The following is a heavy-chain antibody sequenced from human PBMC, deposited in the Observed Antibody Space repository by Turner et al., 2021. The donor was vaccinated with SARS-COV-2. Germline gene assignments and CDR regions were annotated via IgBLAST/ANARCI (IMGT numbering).Heavy chain of an antibody. D-gene: IGHD3-3*01. Sequence: QVPLVQSGAGVKKPRASVKVSCKAPRYTFSGYYMHLVRQATGQGLEWMGRINPNSGGTNYAQKCQGRVTMTGDTFISTAYMELSRLRSDDTAVYYCARDHRFWEWLPYVDYYYYGMDVWGQGTTVTVSS. V-gene: IGHV1-2*02. CDR2: INPNSGGT. J-gene: IGHJ6*02. CDR3: ARDHRFWEWLPYVDYYYYGMDV. CDR1: RYTFSGYY.